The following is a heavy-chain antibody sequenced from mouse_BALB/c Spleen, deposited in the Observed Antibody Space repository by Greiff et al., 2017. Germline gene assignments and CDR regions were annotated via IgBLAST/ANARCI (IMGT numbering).Heavy chain of an antibody. V-gene: IGHV5-6-5*01. D-gene: IGHD2-3*01. J-gene: IGHJ3*01. CDR2: ISSGGST. CDR1: GFTFSSYA. Sequence: EVKLQESGGGLVKPGGSLKLSCAASGFTFSSYAMSWVRQTPEKRLEWVASISSGGSTYYPDSVKGRFTISRDNARNILYLQMSSLRSEDTAMYYCARGDDGYWFAYWGQGTLVTVSA. CDR3: ARGDDGYWFAY.